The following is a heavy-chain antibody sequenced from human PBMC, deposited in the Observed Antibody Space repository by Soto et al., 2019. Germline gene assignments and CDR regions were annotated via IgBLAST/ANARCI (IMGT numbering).Heavy chain of an antibody. D-gene: IGHD2-8*01. J-gene: IGHJ5*01. V-gene: IGHV6-1*01. Sequence: QTLSLTCAISGDSVSTNSGTWDWIRQSPSRGLEWLGRTYYRSKWDYDYAASVKGRININPDTSNNQVSLHLDSVTPDDTAVYYCARLIGNSWLDSWGQGTLVTVSS. CDR1: GDSVSTNSGT. CDR2: TYYRSKWDY. CDR3: ARLIGNSWLDS.